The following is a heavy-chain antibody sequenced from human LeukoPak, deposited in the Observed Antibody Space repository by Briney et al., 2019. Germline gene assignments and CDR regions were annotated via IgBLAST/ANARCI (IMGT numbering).Heavy chain of an antibody. CDR3: AELGITMIGGV. Sequence: HTGGSLRLSCTASGFTFNIYNMNWVRQAPGKGLEWVSYISSSGSTIYYADSVKGRFTISRDNAKNSLYLQMNSLRAEDTAVYYCAELGITMIGGVWGKGTTVTISS. V-gene: IGHV3-48*04. CDR1: GFTFNIYN. J-gene: IGHJ6*04. CDR2: ISSSGSTI. D-gene: IGHD3-10*02.